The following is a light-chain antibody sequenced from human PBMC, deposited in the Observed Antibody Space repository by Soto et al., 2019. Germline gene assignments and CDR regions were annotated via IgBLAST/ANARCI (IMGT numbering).Light chain of an antibody. J-gene: IGKJ1*01. V-gene: IGKV3-15*01. CDR1: QSVNNN. CDR2: GAS. Sequence: EIVMTQSPATLSVSPGERATLSCRASQSVNNNLAWYQQKPGQAPRLLMYGASTRATGIPARFSGSGSGTEFTLTISSLQSEDVAIYYCQQYTNWPRTFGQGTEVEIK. CDR3: QQYTNWPRT.